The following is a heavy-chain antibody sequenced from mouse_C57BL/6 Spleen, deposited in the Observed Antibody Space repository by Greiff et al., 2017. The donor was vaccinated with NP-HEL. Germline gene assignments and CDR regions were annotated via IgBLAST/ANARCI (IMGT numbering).Heavy chain of an antibody. CDR1: GFTFSSYA. CDR3: ARDRGIYYPAWFAY. Sequence: DVMLVESGGGLVKPGGSLKLSCAASGFTFSSYAMSWVRQTPEKRLEWVATISDGGSYTYYPDNVKGRFTISRDNAKNNLYLQMSHLKSEDTAMYYCARDRGIYYPAWFAYWGQGTLVTVSA. V-gene: IGHV5-4*01. J-gene: IGHJ3*01. CDR2: ISDGGSYT. D-gene: IGHD2-1*01.